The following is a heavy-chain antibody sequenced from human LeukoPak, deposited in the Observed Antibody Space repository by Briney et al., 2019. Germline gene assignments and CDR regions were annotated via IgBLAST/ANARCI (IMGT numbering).Heavy chain of an antibody. CDR2: ISAYNGNT. V-gene: IGHV1-18*01. Sequence: ASVKVSCKASGYTFTSYGISWVRQAPGQGLEWMGWISAYNGNTDYAQKLQGRVTMTTDTSTSTAYMELRSLRSDDTAVYYCAKAHRAYSSSWYYDYWGQGTLVTVSS. J-gene: IGHJ4*02. CDR3: AKAHRAYSSSWYYDY. D-gene: IGHD6-13*01. CDR1: GYTFTSYG.